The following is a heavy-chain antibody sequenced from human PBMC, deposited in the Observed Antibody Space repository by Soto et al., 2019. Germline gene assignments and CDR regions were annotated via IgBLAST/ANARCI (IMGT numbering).Heavy chain of an antibody. D-gene: IGHD2-2*01. J-gene: IGHJ6*02. CDR2: INPSGGST. CDR3: AREPEGYYGMDV. CDR1: RYTFTSYY. Sequence: QVQLVQSGAEVKKPGASVKVSCKASRYTFTSYYMHWVRQAPGQGLEWMGIINPSGGSTSYAQKFQGRVTMTRDTSTSTVYMELSSLRSEDTAVYYCAREPEGYYGMDVWGQGTTVTVSS. V-gene: IGHV1-46*01.